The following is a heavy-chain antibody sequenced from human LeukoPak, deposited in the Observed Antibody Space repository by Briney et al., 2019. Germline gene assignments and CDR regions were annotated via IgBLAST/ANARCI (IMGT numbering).Heavy chain of an antibody. J-gene: IGHJ4*02. V-gene: IGHV3-48*04. Sequence: GGSLRLSCVASGFNFNTYSMNWVRQAPGKGLEWISYIISSSSTIYYADSVKGRFTISRDNAKNSLYLQMNGLRAEDTAVYYCATSKMATGGYWGQGTLVTVSS. CDR1: GFNFNTYS. CDR2: IISSSSTI. D-gene: IGHD5-24*01. CDR3: ATSKMATGGY.